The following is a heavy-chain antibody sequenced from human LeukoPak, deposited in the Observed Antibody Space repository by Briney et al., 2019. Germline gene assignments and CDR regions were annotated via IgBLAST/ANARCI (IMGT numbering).Heavy chain of an antibody. CDR3: ATLDYYVSGSPPPNFFDY. V-gene: IGHV1-24*01. Sequence: GASVKVSCKVFGYTLTELSIHWLRQGPGKGLEWMGGFDPEDGETIYAQKFQGRVTMTEDTSTDTAYMDLSSLRSEDTAVYFCATLDYYVSGSPPPNFFDYWGQGTLVAVSS. CDR2: FDPEDGET. D-gene: IGHD3-10*01. CDR1: GYTLTELS. J-gene: IGHJ4*02.